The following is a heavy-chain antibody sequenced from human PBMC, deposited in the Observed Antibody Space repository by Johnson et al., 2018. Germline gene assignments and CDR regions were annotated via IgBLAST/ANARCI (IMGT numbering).Heavy chain of an antibody. V-gene: IGHV4-34*01. CDR3: AVTKDAYTSGRSCNY. Sequence: QVQLQQWGAGLLKPSETLSLSCVVSGGSFRGYFLTWIRQAPRKGLEWIGEINHSGSTNYNPSLKSRVTISADTSKNHFSLRLNSVTTADTAVYYCAVTKDAYTSGRSCNYWGQGTLVTVSS. J-gene: IGHJ4*02. CDR1: GGSFRGYF. D-gene: IGHD2-15*01. CDR2: INHSGST.